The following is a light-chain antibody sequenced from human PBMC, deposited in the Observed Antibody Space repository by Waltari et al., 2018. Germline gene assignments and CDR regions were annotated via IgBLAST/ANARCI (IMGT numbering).Light chain of an antibody. CDR3: QQYNSYPRT. CDR2: KAS. J-gene: IGKJ1*01. V-gene: IGKV1-5*03. Sequence: DIQMTQSPSTLSASVGDRVTITCRASQSVSGWLAWYQQKPGKAPNLLIYKASRLESGVPSRFSGSGSGTEFTLTISSLQPEDFATYYCQQYNSYPRTFGQGTKVEIK. CDR1: QSVSGW.